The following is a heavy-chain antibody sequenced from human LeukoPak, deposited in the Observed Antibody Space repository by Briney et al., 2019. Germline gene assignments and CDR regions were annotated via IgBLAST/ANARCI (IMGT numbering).Heavy chain of an antibody. J-gene: IGHJ4*02. V-gene: IGHV4-59*08. CDR2: IYFSGST. CDR3: ARQGQWPVPFDY. D-gene: IGHD6-19*01. Sequence: SETLSLTCTVSAGSVSSYYWGWIRQPPGKGLEWIGYIYFSGSTNYNPSLKSRVTISVDTSKTQFSLKPSSVTAADTSVYLCARQGQWPVPFDYWGQRTLVSVSS. CDR1: AGSVSSYY.